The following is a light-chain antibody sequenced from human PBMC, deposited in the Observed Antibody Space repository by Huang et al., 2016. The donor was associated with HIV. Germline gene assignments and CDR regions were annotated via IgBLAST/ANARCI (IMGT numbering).Light chain of an antibody. CDR3: QQYESWPPLT. CDR1: QSVRDK. Sequence: EIVMTQSPDTLSVSPGESATLSCRASQSVRDKVAWYQQKPGQAPRLLLHATSTRAAGVPARFSVSGSGTEFTLTISSLQSEDCGVYYCQQYESWPPLTFGGGTKVEIK. CDR2: ATS. V-gene: IGKV3-15*01. J-gene: IGKJ4*01.